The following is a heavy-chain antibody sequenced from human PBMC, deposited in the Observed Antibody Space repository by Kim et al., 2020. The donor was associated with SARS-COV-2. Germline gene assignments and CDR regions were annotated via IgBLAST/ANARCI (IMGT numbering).Heavy chain of an antibody. V-gene: IGHV3-30*07. Sequence: KGRFTISRDNSKNTLYLQMNSLRAEDTAVYYCASHYGSGSYYYYYYGMDVWGQGTTVTVSS. CDR3: ASHYGSGSYYYYYYGMDV. J-gene: IGHJ6*02. D-gene: IGHD3-10*01.